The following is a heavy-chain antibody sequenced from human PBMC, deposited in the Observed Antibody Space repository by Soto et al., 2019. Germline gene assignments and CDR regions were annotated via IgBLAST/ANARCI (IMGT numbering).Heavy chain of an antibody. J-gene: IGHJ5*02. CDR2: ISYDGSNK. V-gene: IGHV3-30-3*01. Sequence: WSLRLSCAASGFTFSSYAMHWVRQAPGKGLEWVAVISYDGSNKYYADSVKGRFTISRDNSKNTLYLQMNSLRAEDTAVYYCARDQRITMVRGVINPMAPWGQGNLVPVSS. D-gene: IGHD3-10*01. CDR1: GFTFSSYA. CDR3: ARDQRITMVRGVINPMAP.